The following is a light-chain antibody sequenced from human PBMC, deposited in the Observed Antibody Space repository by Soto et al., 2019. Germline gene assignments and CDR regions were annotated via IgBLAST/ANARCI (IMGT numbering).Light chain of an antibody. J-gene: IGLJ1*01. CDR3: GTWDSNLNADV. CDR2: ENS. Sequence: QSVLTQPPSVSAAPGQKVTISCSGSSSNIGNTYVSWYQQLPETAPKLLIYENSKRPSGIPDRFSGSKSGTSATLDITGLQTGDEADYYCGTWDSNLNADVFGTGTKRTVL. V-gene: IGLV1-51*02. CDR1: SSNIGNTY.